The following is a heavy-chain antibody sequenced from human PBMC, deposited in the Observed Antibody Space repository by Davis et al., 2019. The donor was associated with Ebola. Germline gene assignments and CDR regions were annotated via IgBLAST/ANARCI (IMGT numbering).Heavy chain of an antibody. J-gene: IGHJ4*02. Sequence: ASVQVSCKASGYTFTSYYMHWVRQAPAQALEWMGLINPIGGSTSYAQKFQGRATMTRDTSTSTVYMELSSLRSEDTAVYYCARRILWFGESPTYYFDYWGQGTLVTVSS. D-gene: IGHD3-10*01. CDR2: INPIGGST. CDR1: GYTFTSYY. V-gene: IGHV1-46*01. CDR3: ARRILWFGESPTYYFDY.